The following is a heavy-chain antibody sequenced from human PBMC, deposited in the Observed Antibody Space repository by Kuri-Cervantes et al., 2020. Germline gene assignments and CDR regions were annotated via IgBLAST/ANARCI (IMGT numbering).Heavy chain of an antibody. J-gene: IGHJ4*02. V-gene: IGHV1-3*01. CDR2: INAGNGNT. D-gene: IGHD6-19*01. CDR1: GGASNTFA. Sequence: ASVKVSCKASGGASNTFAFNWVRQAPGQGLEWLGWINAGNGNTKYSQKFQGRVTITRDTSASTAYMELSSLRSEDTAVYYCARDSWAGTGDYWGQGTLVTVSS. CDR3: ARDSWAGTGDY.